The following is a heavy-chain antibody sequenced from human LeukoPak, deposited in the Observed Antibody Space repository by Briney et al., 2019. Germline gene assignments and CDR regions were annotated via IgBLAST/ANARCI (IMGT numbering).Heavy chain of an antibody. CDR2: IYPGDSDT. V-gene: IGHV5-51*01. D-gene: IGHD1-1*01. CDR1: GYSFTSYW. CDR3: ATQSWRGGYYYYGMDV. J-gene: IGHJ6*02. Sequence: AESLKISCKGSGYSFTSYWIGWVRQMPGKGLEWMGIIYPGDSDTRYSPSFQGQVTISADKSISTAYLQWSSLKASDTAMYYCATQSWRGGYYYYGMDVWGQGTTVTVSS.